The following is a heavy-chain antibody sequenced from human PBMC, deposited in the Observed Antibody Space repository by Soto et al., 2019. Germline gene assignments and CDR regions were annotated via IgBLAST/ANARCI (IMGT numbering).Heavy chain of an antibody. Sequence: ASVKVSCKASGCTFSRYGMTWVRQAPVRVLEWMICNSAHNDYANSAQKFQGRVTMSTDTSTNTAYMDLTSLRSDDTAVYYCARDAGWGGSGTYFPNRFAPWAQGTIVTVSS. V-gene: IGHV1-18*01. J-gene: IGHJ5*02. CDR2: NSAHNDYA. D-gene: IGHD2-15*01. CDR1: GCTFSRYG. CDR3: ARDAGWGGSGTYFPNRFAP.